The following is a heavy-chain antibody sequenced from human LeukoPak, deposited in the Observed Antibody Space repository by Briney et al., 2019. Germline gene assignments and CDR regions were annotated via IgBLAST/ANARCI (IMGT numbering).Heavy chain of an antibody. CDR2: IYYSGST. CDR3: ARWYGDYKEGPNWFDL. V-gene: IGHV4-59*01. J-gene: IGHJ5*02. CDR1: GGSISSYY. Sequence: SETLSLTCTVSGGSISSYYWSWIRQPPGKGLEWIGYIYYSGSTNYNPSLKSRVTISVDTSKNQFSLKLSSVTAADTAVYYCARWYGDYKEGPNWFDLWGQGTLVTVSS. D-gene: IGHD4-17*01.